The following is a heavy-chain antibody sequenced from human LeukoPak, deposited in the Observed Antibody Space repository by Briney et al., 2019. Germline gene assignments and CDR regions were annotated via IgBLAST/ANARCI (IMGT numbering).Heavy chain of an antibody. J-gene: IGHJ5*02. CDR1: GGSFSGYY. CDR3: ASLNRCSSTSCGNWFDP. D-gene: IGHD2-2*01. CDR2: INHSGST. V-gene: IGHV4-34*01. Sequence: PSETLSLTCAVYGGSFSGYYWSWIRQPPGKRLEWIGEINHSGSTNYNPSLKSRVTISVDTSKNQFSLKLSSVTAADTAVYYCASLNRCSSTSCGNWFDPWGQGTLVTVSS.